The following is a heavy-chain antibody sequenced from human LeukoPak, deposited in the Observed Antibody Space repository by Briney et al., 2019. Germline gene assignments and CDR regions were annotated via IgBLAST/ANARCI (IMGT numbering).Heavy chain of an antibody. CDR1: VGTFSSYA. D-gene: IGHD3-10*01. Sequence: VNDSCKSSVGTFSSYAIGWVRPAPGRGRGWMGGIIPILGTANYAQKFQGRVTINADESTRTAYTELSSLRSEGTVVYLCARVLSAYGSASYSSWFDPGGQGTLVTVSS. J-gene: IGHJ5*02. CDR2: IIPILGTA. V-gene: IGHV1-69*13. CDR3: ARVLSAYGSASYSSWFDP.